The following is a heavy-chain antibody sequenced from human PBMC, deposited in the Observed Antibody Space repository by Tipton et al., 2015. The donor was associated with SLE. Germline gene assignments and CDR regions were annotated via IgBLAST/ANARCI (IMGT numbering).Heavy chain of an antibody. J-gene: IGHJ3*02. CDR3: ARDVQADAFDI. CDR1: GGSISSYY. Sequence: GLVKPSETLSLTCTVPGGSISSYYWSWIRQPPGKGLEWIGYIYYSGSTNYNPPLKSLVTISVDTSKNQFSLKLSSVTAADTAVYYCARDVQADAFDIWGQGTMVTVSS. CDR2: IYYSGST. V-gene: IGHV4-59*01.